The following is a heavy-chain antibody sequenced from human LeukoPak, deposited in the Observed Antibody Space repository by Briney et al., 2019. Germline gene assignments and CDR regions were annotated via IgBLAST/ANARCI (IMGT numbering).Heavy chain of an antibody. CDR2: ISSSSSYI. J-gene: IGHJ4*02. CDR3: GRDLSGWYGPDY. CDR1: GFTFSSYS. V-gene: IGHV3-21*04. D-gene: IGHD6-19*01. Sequence: GGSLRLSCAASGFTFSSYSMNWVRQAPGKGLEWVSSISSSSSYIYYADSVKGRFTISRDNAKNSLYLQMDSLRAEDTALYYCGRDLSGWYGPDYWGQGTLVTVSS.